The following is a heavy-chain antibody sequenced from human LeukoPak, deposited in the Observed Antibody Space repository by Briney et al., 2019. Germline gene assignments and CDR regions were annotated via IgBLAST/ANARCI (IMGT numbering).Heavy chain of an antibody. J-gene: IGHJ4*02. CDR1: GFTFSDYY. Sequence: GGSLRLSCAASGFTFSDYYMSWIRQTPGKGLEWVSYISSSGSPIYYADSVKGRFTISRDNAKNSLYLQMNSLRAEDTAVYYCARVVVVVAAQYYYFDYWGQGTLVTVSS. D-gene: IGHD2-15*01. CDR2: ISSSGSPI. CDR3: ARVVVVVAAQYYYFDY. V-gene: IGHV3-11*04.